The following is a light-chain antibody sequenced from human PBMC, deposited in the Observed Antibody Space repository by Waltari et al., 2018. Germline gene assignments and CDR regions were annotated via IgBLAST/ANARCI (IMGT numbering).Light chain of an antibody. CDR2: DVS. V-gene: IGKV3-11*01. CDR1: QGISSN. J-gene: IGKJ3*01. CDR3: QHRGNFCT. Sequence: EIVFTQSPATLSLSPGGRATLSCRPSQGISSNVAWYQQKPGQAPRLLIYDVSNRAAGIPDRFSGSGSGTDFTRTISSLEPEDFAVYYCQHRGNFCTFGPGTKVDIK.